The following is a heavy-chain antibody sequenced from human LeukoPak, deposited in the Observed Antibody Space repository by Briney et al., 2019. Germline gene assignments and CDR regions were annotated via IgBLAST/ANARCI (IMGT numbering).Heavy chain of an antibody. CDR3: ASQSKNYYGSGTRKAFDY. CDR2: INHSGRT. CDR1: GGSFSDYY. Sequence: PSETLSLTCAVYGGSFSDYYWSWLRQPPGKGLEWIGEINHSGRTNYNPSLKSRVTISADTSKNQFSLKLSSVTAADTAVYYCASQSKNYYGSGTRKAFDYWGQGTLVTVSS. V-gene: IGHV4-34*01. D-gene: IGHD3-10*01. J-gene: IGHJ4*02.